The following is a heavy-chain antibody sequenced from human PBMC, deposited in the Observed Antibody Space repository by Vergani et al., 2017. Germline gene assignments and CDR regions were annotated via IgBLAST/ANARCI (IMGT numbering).Heavy chain of an antibody. CDR2: ISSSGSTI. CDR3: ARARSLISSWISIAVAGYYFDY. J-gene: IGHJ4*02. CDR1: GFTFSDYY. V-gene: IGHV3-11*01. Sequence: QVQLVESGGGLVKPGGSLRLSCAASGFTFSDYYMSWIRQAPGKGLEWVSYISSSGSTIYHADSVKGRFTISRDNANNSLYLQMNSLRAEDTAVYYCARARSLISSWISIAVAGYYFDYWGQGTLVTVSS. D-gene: IGHD6-19*01.